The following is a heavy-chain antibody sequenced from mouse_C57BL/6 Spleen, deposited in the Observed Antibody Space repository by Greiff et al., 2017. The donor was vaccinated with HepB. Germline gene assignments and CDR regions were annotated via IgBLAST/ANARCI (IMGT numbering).Heavy chain of an antibody. J-gene: IGHJ2*01. CDR3: AVYRYYFDY. CDR2: IHPKSGST. Sequence: QVQLQQPGAELVKPGASVKLSCKASGYTFTSYWMHWVKQRPGQGLEWIGMIHPKSGSTNYNEKFKSKATLTVDNSSSTAYIQLSSLTSEDSAVYYCAVYRYYFDYWGQGTTLTVAS. D-gene: IGHD2-3*01. CDR1: GYTFTSYW. V-gene: IGHV1-64*01.